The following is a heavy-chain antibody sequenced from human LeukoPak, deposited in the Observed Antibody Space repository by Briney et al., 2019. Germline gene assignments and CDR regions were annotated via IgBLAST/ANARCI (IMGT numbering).Heavy chain of an antibody. Sequence: PGGSLRLSCAASGFTFSDYYMSWIRQPPGKGLEWIGCIYYSGSTNYNPSLKSRVTISVDTSKNQFSLKLSSVTAADTAVYYCASQAGGLRGGYFDYWDQGTLVTVSS. J-gene: IGHJ4*02. D-gene: IGHD3-16*01. V-gene: IGHV4-59*01. CDR2: IYYSGST. CDR3: ASQAGGLRGGYFDY. CDR1: GFTFSDYY.